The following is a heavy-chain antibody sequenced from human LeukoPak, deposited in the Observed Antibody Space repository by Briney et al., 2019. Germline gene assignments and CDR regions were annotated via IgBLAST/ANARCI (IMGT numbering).Heavy chain of an antibody. Sequence: PSETLSLTCTVSGGSISSSPFYWGWIRQPPGKGLEWIGSVYYSGSTYYNPSLRNRVTISVDTSKNQFSLKLSSVTAADTAVYYCARGVINRVVTATNYYFDYWGQGTLVTVSS. CDR1: GGSISSSPFY. V-gene: IGHV4-39*01. D-gene: IGHD2-21*02. CDR2: VYYSGST. J-gene: IGHJ4*02. CDR3: ARGVINRVVTATNYYFDY.